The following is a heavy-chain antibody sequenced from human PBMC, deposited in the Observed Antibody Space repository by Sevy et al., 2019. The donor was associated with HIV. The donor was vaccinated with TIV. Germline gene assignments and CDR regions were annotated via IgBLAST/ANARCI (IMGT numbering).Heavy chain of an antibody. V-gene: IGHV5-51*01. CDR1: GYKFTSYW. J-gene: IGHJ4*02. CDR2: IYPDDSEI. Sequence: GESLKISCKGSGYKFTSYWIAWVRQMPGKGLEWMGIIYPDDSEIRYSPSLQGQVTISVDKSISTAYLQWTNLKVSDTAMYFCARRGYDSSGYPQYYFDYWGQGTLVTVSS. CDR3: ARRGYDSSGYPQYYFDY. D-gene: IGHD3-22*01.